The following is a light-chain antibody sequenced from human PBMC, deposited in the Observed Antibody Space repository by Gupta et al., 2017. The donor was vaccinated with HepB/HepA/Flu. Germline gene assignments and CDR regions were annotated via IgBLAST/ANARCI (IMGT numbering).Light chain of an antibody. CDR2: KDS. V-gene: IGLV3-25*03. J-gene: IGLJ2*01. CDR1: ALPKQY. CDR3: QSADSSVPHVV. Sequence: SYELTQPPSVSVSPGQTARITCSGDALPKQYAYWYQQKPGQAPVLVIYKDSERPSGIPERFSGSSSGTTVTLTISGVQAEDGADYYCQSADSSVPHVVFGGGTKLTVL.